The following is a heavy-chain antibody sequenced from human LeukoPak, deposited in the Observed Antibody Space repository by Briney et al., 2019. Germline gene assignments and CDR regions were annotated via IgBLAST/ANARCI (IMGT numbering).Heavy chain of an antibody. CDR3: ARFRIAARLRYYYYMDV. CDR2: INHSGST. Sequence: KTSETLSLTCAVYGGSFSGYYWSWIRQPPGKGLEWIGEINHSGSTNYNPSLKSRVTISVDTSKNQFSLKLSSMTAADTAVYYCARFRIAARLRYYYYMDVWGKGTTVTVSS. V-gene: IGHV4-34*01. D-gene: IGHD6-6*01. CDR1: GGSFSGYY. J-gene: IGHJ6*03.